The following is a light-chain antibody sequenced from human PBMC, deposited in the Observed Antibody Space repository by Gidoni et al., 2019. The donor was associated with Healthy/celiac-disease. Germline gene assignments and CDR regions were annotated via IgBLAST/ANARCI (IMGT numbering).Light chain of an antibody. J-gene: IGKJ3*01. CDR1: QGISNY. Sequence: DIHMTQSPSSLSASVGDRVTITCRASQGISNYLAWYQQKPGKVPKLLIYAASTLQSGVPYRFSGSGSGTDFTLTISSLQPEDVATYYCQKYNSAPPFTFGPGTKVDIK. CDR2: AAS. CDR3: QKYNSAPPFT. V-gene: IGKV1-27*01.